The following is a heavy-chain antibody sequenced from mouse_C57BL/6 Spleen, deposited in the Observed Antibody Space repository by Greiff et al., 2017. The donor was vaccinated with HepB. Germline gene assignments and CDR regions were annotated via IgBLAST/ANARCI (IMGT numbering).Heavy chain of an antibody. CDR3: ARGNKDYGSSEC. V-gene: IGHV1-55*01. J-gene: IGHJ2*01. D-gene: IGHD1-1*01. CDR2: IYPGSGST. CDR1: GYTFTSYW. Sequence: VQLQQSGAELVKPGASVKMSCKASGYTFTSYWITWVKQRPGQGLEWIGDIYPGSGSTNYNEKFKSKATLTVDTSSSTAYMQLSSLTSEDSAVYYCARGNKDYGSSECWGQGTTLTVSS.